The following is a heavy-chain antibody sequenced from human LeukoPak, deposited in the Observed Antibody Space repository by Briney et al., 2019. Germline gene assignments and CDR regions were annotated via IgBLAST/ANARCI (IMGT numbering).Heavy chain of an antibody. CDR1: GFSFGTYA. V-gene: IGHV3-64D*09. CDR2: ISTTGGST. J-gene: IGHJ4*02. D-gene: IGHD5-24*01. Sequence: GGALRLSCSASGFSFGTYAMHWVRQAPGKGLEYVSGISTTGGSTYYADSVKGRFTISRDNSKNTLSLQMSSLRPEDTAVYHCVKGGGDGYTRRYLDYWGQGTLVTVSS. CDR3: VKGGGDGYTRRYLDY.